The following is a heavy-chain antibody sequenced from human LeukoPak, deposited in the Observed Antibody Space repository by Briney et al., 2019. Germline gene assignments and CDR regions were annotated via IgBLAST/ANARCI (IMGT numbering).Heavy chain of an antibody. J-gene: IGHJ4*02. CDR2: INWSGGST. CDR1: GFIFDDYD. CDR3: ARHVVAVGFDY. Sequence: GGSLRLSCVASGFIFDDYDMSWVRQAPRKGLEWVSGINWSGGSTGYADSVKGRFAISRDNAKNSLYLQMNSLRAEDTAVYYCARHVVAVGFDYWGQGTLVTVSS. V-gene: IGHV3-20*04. D-gene: IGHD3-22*01.